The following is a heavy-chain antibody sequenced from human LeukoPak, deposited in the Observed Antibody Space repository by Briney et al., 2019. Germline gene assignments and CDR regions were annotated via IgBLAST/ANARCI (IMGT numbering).Heavy chain of an antibody. CDR1: GFTFSDYY. Sequence: GGSLRLSCAASGFTFSDYYMSWIRQAPGKGLEWVSYISSSGSTIYYADSVKGRFTISRDNAKNSLYLQMNSLRAEDTAVYYCAGHHPRNTVDFWGQGTLVTVSS. CDR3: AGHHPRNTVDF. D-gene: IGHD2-8*02. CDR2: ISSSGSTI. V-gene: IGHV3-11*01. J-gene: IGHJ4*02.